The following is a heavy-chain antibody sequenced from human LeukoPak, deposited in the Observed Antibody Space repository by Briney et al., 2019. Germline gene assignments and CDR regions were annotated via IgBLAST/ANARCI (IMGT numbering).Heavy chain of an antibody. CDR2: IWYDGSNK. J-gene: IGHJ4*02. D-gene: IGHD3-9*01. Sequence: GGSLRLSCAAYGFTFSSYGMYWVRQAPGKGLEWVAVIWYDGSNKYYADSVKGRFTISRDNSKNTLYLQMNSLRAEDTAVYYCAKTYDILTGYSAYFDYWRQGTLVTVSS. V-gene: IGHV3-33*06. CDR3: AKTYDILTGYSAYFDY. CDR1: GFTFSSYG.